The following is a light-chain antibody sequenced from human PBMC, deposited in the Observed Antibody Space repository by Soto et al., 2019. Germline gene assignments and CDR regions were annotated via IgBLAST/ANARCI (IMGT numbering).Light chain of an antibody. V-gene: IGKV3-20*01. CDR1: QSLSSNS. CDR2: GAS. J-gene: IGKJ1*01. CDR3: QQYCSSPST. Sequence: EIVLTQSPGTLSLSPGQRATLSCRASQSLSSNSLAWYQQKPDQAPRLLIYGASSRATGTPARFSGSGSGTDFTLTISRLEPEDFAVYYCQQYCSSPSTFGQGTKVEIK.